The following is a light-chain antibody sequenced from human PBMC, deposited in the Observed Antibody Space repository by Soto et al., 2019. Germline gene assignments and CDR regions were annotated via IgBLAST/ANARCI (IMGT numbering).Light chain of an antibody. CDR2: EVS. CDR1: SSDVGGYNY. CDR3: SSYTTGSTLPWV. V-gene: IGLV2-14*01. J-gene: IGLJ1*01. Sequence: QSALTQPASVSGSPGQSITLSCTGTSSDVGGYNYVSWYQQHPGKAPKLMIYEVSNRPSGISDRFSGSKSGNTASLTIFGLQVEDEAVYYCSSYTTGSTLPWVFGTGTKLTVL.